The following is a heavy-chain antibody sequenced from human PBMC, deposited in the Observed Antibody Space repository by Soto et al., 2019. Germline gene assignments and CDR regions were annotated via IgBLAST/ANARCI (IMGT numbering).Heavy chain of an antibody. CDR2: ISTSSRTI. CDR1: GFIFSAYN. D-gene: IGHD6-13*01. J-gene: IGHJ4*02. CDR3: ARELAEADFDY. V-gene: IGHV3-48*02. Sequence: GGSLRLSCAASGFIFSAYNINWVRQAPGKGLEWISYISTSSRTIYYADSVKGRFTISRDNARNSVYLQMNSLRDEDTAVYYCARELAEADFDYWGQGALVTVSS.